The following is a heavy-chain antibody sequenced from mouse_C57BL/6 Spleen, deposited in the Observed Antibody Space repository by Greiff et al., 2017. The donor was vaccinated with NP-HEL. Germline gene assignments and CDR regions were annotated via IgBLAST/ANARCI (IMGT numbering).Heavy chain of an antibody. CDR3: ARITTVVATKAWFAY. V-gene: IGHV2-9-1*01. D-gene: IGHD1-1*01. CDR2: IWTGGGT. Sequence: VQLKESGPGLVAPSQSLSITCTVSGFSLTSYAIRWVRQPPGKGLEWLGVIWTGGGTNYNSALKSRLSISKDNSKSQVFLKMNSLQTDDTARYYCARITTVVATKAWFAYWGQGTLVTVSA. CDR1: GFSLTSYA. J-gene: IGHJ3*01.